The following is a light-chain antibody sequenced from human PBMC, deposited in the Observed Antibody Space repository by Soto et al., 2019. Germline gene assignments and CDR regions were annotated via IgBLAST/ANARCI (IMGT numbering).Light chain of an antibody. CDR3: QQANSFPLT. V-gene: IGKV3D-7*01. Sequence: EIVLTQSPGTLSLSPGERATLSCRASQGLSSDYLAWYQQKPGQAPRLLIYGASTRATGIPSRFSGSGSGTDFTLTISSLQPEDFATYYCQQANSFPLTFGGGTKVDIK. CDR2: GAS. CDR1: QGLSSDY. J-gene: IGKJ4*01.